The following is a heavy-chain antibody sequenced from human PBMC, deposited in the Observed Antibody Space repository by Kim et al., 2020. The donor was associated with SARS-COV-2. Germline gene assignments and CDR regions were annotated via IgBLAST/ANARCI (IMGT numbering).Heavy chain of an antibody. CDR1: GFTFSSYA. J-gene: IGHJ5*02. Sequence: GGSLRLSCAASGFTFSSYAMSWVRQAPGKGLEWVSVIYSGGSSTYYADSVKGRFTISRDNSKNTLYLQMNSLRAEDTAVYYCAKDSSRSSGSYYHEAWGQGTLVTVSS. V-gene: IGHV3-23*03. D-gene: IGHD3-10*01. CDR2: IYSGGSST. CDR3: AKDSSRSSGSYYHEA.